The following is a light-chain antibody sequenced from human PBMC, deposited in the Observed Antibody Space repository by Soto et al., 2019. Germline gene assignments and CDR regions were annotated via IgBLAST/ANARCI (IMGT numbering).Light chain of an antibody. Sequence: VVTQSPATLSVFPGETATLSCRASQSVSSDLAWYQQRPGQAPRLLIYGASTRATGITARFRGSGSGTEFRLTNSSLLSDDFATYYCQHYNTWHPNIAFGRETKV. V-gene: IGKV3-15*01. CDR3: QHYNTWHPNIA. J-gene: IGKJ1*01. CDR2: GAS. CDR1: QSVSSD.